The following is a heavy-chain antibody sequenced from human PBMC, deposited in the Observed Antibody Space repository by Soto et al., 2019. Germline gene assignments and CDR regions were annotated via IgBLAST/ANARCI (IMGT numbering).Heavy chain of an antibody. CDR3: ARDPSNYGSGSYLDF. Sequence: ASVKVSCKASGYTFTSYGITWVRQAPGQGLEWMGWISPDNGDANYAQRLQGRVTMTTDTSTGTAYMELRSLRSDDTAVYYCARDPSNYGSGSYLDFWGRGTLVTVSS. CDR1: GYTFTSYG. CDR2: ISPDNGDA. J-gene: IGHJ4*02. V-gene: IGHV1-18*01. D-gene: IGHD3-10*01.